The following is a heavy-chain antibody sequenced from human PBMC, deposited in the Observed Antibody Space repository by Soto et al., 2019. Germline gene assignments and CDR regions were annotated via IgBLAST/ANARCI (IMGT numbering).Heavy chain of an antibody. V-gene: IGHV2-70*01. CDR3: ARISVSSSRWPTYYYYYYGMDV. D-gene: IGHD6-13*01. CDR2: IDWDDDK. J-gene: IGHJ6*02. Sequence: SGPTLVNPTQTLTLTWTFSGFSLSTSGMCVSWIRQPPGKALEWLALIDWDDDKYYSTSRKTSLTISKDTSKNQVVLTMTNVDPVDTATYYCARISVSSSRWPTYYYYYYGMDVWGQGTTVTVSS. CDR1: GFSLSTSGMC.